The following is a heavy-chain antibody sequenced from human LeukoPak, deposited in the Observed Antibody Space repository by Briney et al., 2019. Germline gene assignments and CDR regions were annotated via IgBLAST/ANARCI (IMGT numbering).Heavy chain of an antibody. J-gene: IGHJ4*02. Sequence: ASVKVSCKASGYTFTRYYLDWVRQGPGQGLEWMGMIIPGGGSTSYAQKFQGRVTMTRDTSTSTVYMELSSLRSEDTAVYYCARGPDSSGYPFDYWGQGTLVTVSS. D-gene: IGHD3-22*01. CDR1: GYTFTRYY. V-gene: IGHV1-46*01. CDR3: ARGPDSSGYPFDY. CDR2: IIPGGGST.